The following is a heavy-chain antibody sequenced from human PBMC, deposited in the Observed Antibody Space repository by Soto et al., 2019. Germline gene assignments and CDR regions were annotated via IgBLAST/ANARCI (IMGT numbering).Heavy chain of an antibody. CDR3: ARDYDTMIVEYYFDY. D-gene: IGHD3-22*01. CDR1: GFTFSSYW. V-gene: IGHV3-74*01. Sequence: GGSLRLSCAASGFTFSSYWMHWVRQAPGKGLVWVSRINSDGSSTSYADSVKGRFTISRDNAKNTLYLQMNSLRAEDTAVYYCARDYDTMIVEYYFDYWGQGTLVTVSS. CDR2: INSDGSST. J-gene: IGHJ4*02.